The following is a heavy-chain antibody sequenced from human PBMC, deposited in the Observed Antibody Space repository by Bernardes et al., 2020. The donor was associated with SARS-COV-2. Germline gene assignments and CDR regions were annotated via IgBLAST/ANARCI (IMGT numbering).Heavy chain of an antibody. CDR2: FDPEDGET. CDR1: GYTLTELS. J-gene: IGHJ4*02. V-gene: IGHV1-24*01. D-gene: IGHD3-10*01. CDR3: ATYFAVRGPQSDYFDY. Sequence: ASVKVSCKVSGYTLTELSMHWVRQAPGKGLEWMGGFDPEDGETIHAQKFQGRVTMTEDTSTDTAYMELSSLRSEDTAVYYCATYFAVRGPQSDYFDYWGQGTLVTVSS.